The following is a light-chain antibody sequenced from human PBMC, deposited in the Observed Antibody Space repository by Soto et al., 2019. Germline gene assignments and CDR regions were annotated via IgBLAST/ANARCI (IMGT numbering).Light chain of an antibody. CDR1: QSISSL. V-gene: IGKV1-5*01. J-gene: IGKJ5*01. CDR3: QQYDNLPPFT. CDR2: DAS. Sequence: DIQMTQSPSTLSASVGDRVTITCRASQSISSLLAWYQQKPGKAPKLLIYDASSLESGVPSRFSGSGSGTDFTFTISSLQPEDIATYYCQQYDNLPPFTFGQGTRLEIK.